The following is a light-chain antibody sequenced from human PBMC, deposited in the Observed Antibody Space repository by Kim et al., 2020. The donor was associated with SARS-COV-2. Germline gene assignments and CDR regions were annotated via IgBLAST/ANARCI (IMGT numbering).Light chain of an antibody. CDR1: RLRSYY. V-gene: IGLV3-19*01. J-gene: IGLJ2*01. CDR3: NSRDSSGNRV. CDR2: GKN. Sequence: VALGQKVRITCQGDRLRSYYANWYQQKPGQAPVVVIYGKNNRPSGIPDRFSGSSPGNTASLTITGAQAEDEADYYCNSRDSSGNRVFGGGTQLTVL.